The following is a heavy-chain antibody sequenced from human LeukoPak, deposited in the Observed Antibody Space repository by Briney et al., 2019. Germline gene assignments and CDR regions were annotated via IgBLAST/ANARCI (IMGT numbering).Heavy chain of an antibody. V-gene: IGHV3-49*04. CDR2: IRSKAYGGTT. J-gene: IGHJ4*02. CDR3: TPNYDYGPRWYYFDY. Sequence: PGGSLRLSCTASGFTFGDYAMSWVRQAPGKGLEWVGFIRSKAYGGTTEYAASVKGRFTISRDDSKSIAYLQMNSLKTEDTAVYYCTPNYDYGPRWYYFDYWGQGTLVTVSS. D-gene: IGHD3-16*01. CDR1: GFTFGDYA.